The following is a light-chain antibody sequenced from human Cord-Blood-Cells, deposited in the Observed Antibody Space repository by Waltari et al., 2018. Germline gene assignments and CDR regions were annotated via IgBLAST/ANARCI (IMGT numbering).Light chain of an antibody. Sequence: AIRMTQSPSSFSASTGDRVTITCRASQGISSYLDWYQQKPRKAPKLLIYAASTLQSGVPSRFSGSGSGTDFTLTISCLQSEDFATYYCQQYYSYPLTFGGGTKVEIK. J-gene: IGKJ4*01. CDR3: QQYYSYPLT. CDR1: QGISSY. V-gene: IGKV1-8*01. CDR2: AAS.